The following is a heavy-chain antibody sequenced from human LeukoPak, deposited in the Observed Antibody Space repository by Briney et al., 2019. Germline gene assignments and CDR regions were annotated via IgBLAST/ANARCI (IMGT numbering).Heavy chain of an antibody. CDR2: VYSSGST. D-gene: IGHD1/OR15-1a*01. V-gene: IGHV4-59*01. J-gene: IGHJ4*02. Sequence: PSETLSLTCTVSGGAFSSYCWSWIRQPPGKGLEWIGYVYSSGSTNYNPSLISRLTISIDVSKNQFSLSLNSVTAADTAVYFCARGSGTGRPIFDSWGQGSLVTVSS. CDR3: ARGSGTGRPIFDS. CDR1: GGAFSSYC.